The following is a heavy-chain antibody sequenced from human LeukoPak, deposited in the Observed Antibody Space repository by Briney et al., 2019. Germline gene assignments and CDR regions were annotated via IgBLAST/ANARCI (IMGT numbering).Heavy chain of an antibody. CDR1: GGSIGSYY. J-gene: IGHJ1*01. V-gene: IGHV4-59*01. Sequence: SETLSLTCSVSGGSIGSYYWSWIRQPPGKGLEWIGHLSNSGSTNYNPSLKSRVTISVDTSKNQFSLKLDSVTAADTAVYYCARATETFSWFLQHWGQGTLVTVSS. CDR3: ARATETFSWFLQH. CDR2: LSNSGST. D-gene: IGHD6-13*01.